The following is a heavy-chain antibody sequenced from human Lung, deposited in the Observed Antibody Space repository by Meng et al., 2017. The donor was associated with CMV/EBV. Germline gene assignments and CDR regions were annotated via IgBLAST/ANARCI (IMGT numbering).Heavy chain of an antibody. D-gene: IGHD2-21*02. Sequence: ASXXVSXKVSGYSLIELSMQWVRQAPGKGLEWMGGFDPEDGETIYAQQFQGRVTLTEDTSTNTAYMELRSLKSADTAVYYCVTDDLCSGGDCSVGYWGQGVLVT. CDR1: GYSLIELS. V-gene: IGHV1-24*01. CDR2: FDPEDGET. J-gene: IGHJ4*02. CDR3: VTDDLCSGGDCSVGY.